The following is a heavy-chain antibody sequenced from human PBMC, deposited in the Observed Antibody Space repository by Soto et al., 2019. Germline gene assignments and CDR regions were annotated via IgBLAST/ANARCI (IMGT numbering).Heavy chain of an antibody. D-gene: IGHD6-13*01. CDR3: ARRSSSWYGLDY. Sequence: SETLSLTCAVYGGSFSGYYWSWIRQPPGKGLEWIGEINHSGSTNYNPSLKSRVTISVDTSKNQFSLKLSSVTAADTAVYYCARRSSSWYGLDYWGQGTLVTVSS. J-gene: IGHJ4*02. V-gene: IGHV4-34*01. CDR1: GGSFSGYY. CDR2: INHSGST.